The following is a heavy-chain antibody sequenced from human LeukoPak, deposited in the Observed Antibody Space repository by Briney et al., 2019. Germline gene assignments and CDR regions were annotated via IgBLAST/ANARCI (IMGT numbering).Heavy chain of an antibody. Sequence: EGSLRLSRAASGFTFSSYSMNWVRQAPGKGLEWISYISSSSSTIYYADSVKGRFTISRDNAKNSLYLQMNSLRAEDTAVYYCARKPFSLYYMDVWGKGTTVTVSS. D-gene: IGHD3-3*02. J-gene: IGHJ6*03. CDR2: ISSSSSTI. CDR3: ARKPFSLYYMDV. CDR1: GFTFSSYS. V-gene: IGHV3-48*01.